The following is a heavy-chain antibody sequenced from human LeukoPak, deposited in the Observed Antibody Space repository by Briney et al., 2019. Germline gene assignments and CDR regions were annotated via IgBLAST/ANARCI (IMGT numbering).Heavy chain of an antibody. CDR3: ARYITMVRGVIGFDP. CDR1: GGSFSGYY. J-gene: IGHJ5*02. V-gene: IGHV4-34*01. CDR2: INHSGST. Sequence: SETLSLTCAVYGGSFSGYYWSWIRQPPGKGLEWIGEINHSGSTNYNPSLKSRVTISVDTSKNQFSLKLSSVTAADTAVYYCARYITMVRGVIGFDPWGQGTLVTVSS. D-gene: IGHD3-10*01.